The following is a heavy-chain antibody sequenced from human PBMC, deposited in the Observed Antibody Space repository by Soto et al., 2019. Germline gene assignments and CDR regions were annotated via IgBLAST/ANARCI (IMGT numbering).Heavy chain of an antibody. J-gene: IGHJ6*02. Sequence: EVQLVESGGGLVQPGGSLRLSCAASGIPVSSNYMTWVRQAPGKGLEWVSVLHSGGDTYYANSVKGRFTISRHDSTNTLFMQITSLTPEDTAVYYCSRDAPYYYASRMDVWGQGTTVTVSS. D-gene: IGHD3-10*01. CDR2: LHSGGDT. V-gene: IGHV3-53*04. CDR1: GIPVSSNY. CDR3: SRDAPYYYASRMDV.